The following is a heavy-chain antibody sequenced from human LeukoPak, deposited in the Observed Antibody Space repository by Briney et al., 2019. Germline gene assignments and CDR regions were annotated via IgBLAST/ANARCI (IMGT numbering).Heavy chain of an antibody. Sequence: GGSLRLYCAASGFTFSTYEMNWVRQAPGKGLEWVSYISSGGSTIYYADSVKGRFTISRDDAKNSLYLQMNSLRAEDTAVYYCARRPGTLPLDYWGQGTLVTVSS. D-gene: IGHD1-1*01. CDR1: GFTFSTYE. CDR2: ISSGGSTI. V-gene: IGHV3-48*03. CDR3: ARRPGTLPLDY. J-gene: IGHJ4*02.